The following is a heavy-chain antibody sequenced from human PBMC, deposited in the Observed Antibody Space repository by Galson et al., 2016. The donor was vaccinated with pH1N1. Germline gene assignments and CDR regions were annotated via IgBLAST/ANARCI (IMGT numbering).Heavy chain of an antibody. CDR2: IKQDGSQK. Sequence: SLRLSCADSGFTFSSYWISWVRQAPGKGLEWVANIKQDGSQKYYVDSVKGRFTIPRDNAKNSLYLQMNSLRAEDTAVYYCAKGGSSSWYVYHYYMDVWGKGTTVTVSS. D-gene: IGHD6-13*01. J-gene: IGHJ6*03. V-gene: IGHV3-7*03. CDR1: GFTFSSYW. CDR3: AKGGSSSWYVYHYYMDV.